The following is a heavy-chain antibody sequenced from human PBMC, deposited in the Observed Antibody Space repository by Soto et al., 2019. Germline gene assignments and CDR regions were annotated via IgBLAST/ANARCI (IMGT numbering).Heavy chain of an antibody. D-gene: IGHD4-17*01. CDR1: GYTFNTFG. Sequence: QVQLVQSGAEVKKPGASVKVSCKASGYTFNTFGISWVRQAPGQGLEWMGWISPYSGNTNYAQRLQGRISMTTDTSTTTAYMELRGPTSDDTALYSCARDRPTTVTKISPDYWGQGTLVTVSS. CDR2: ISPYSGNT. V-gene: IGHV1-18*04. CDR3: ARDRPTTVTKISPDY. J-gene: IGHJ4*02.